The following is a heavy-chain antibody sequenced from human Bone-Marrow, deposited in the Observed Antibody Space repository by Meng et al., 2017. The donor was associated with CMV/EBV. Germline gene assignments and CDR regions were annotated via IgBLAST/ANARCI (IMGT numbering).Heavy chain of an antibody. J-gene: IGHJ4*02. CDR3: ARDAAPWRGATPDY. Sequence: GESLKISCAASGFTFSDYYMSWIRQAPGKGLVWVSRINSDGSSTSYADSVKGRFTISRDNAKNTLYLQMNSLGAEDTAVYYCARDAAPWRGATPDYWGQGTLVTVSS. D-gene: IGHD1-26*01. CDR1: GFTFSDYY. CDR2: INSDGSST. V-gene: IGHV3-74*01.